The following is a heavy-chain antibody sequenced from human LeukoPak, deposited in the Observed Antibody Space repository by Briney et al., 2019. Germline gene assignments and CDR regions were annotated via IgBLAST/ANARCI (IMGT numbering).Heavy chain of an antibody. V-gene: IGHV3-30*09. CDR1: GFTFSTYA. Sequence: GGSLRLSCAASGFTFSTYAMHWVRQAPGKGLEWVAVISYHGINKYYADSVKGRFAVSRDNSKNTLYLQMNSLRAEDTAVYYCARDFGLVGALGWFDRWGQGTLVTVSS. D-gene: IGHD1-26*01. CDR3: ARDFGLVGALGWFDR. CDR2: ISYHGINK. J-gene: IGHJ5*02.